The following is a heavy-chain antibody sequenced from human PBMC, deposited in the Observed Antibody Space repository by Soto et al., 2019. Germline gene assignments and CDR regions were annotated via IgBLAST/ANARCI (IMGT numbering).Heavy chain of an antibody. CDR3: AHRLSGSYYGGFDT. Sequence: SGPTLVNPTQTLTLTCTFSGFSLSTSGVGVGWIRQPPGKALEWLALIYWDDAKSYRPSLKRRLTITKDTSKNQVVLTMTNMAPVDTATYYCAHRLSGSYYGGFDTWGQGTLVTVSS. D-gene: IGHD1-26*01. V-gene: IGHV2-5*02. J-gene: IGHJ5*02. CDR1: GFSLSTSGVG. CDR2: IYWDDAK.